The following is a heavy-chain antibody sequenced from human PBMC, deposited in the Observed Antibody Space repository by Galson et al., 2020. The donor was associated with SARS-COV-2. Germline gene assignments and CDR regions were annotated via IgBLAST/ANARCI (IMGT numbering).Heavy chain of an antibody. CDR1: GYTFTSYA. V-gene: IGHV7-4-1*02. D-gene: IGHD5-12*01. CDR3: ARGGGYSGYDVDDAFDI. J-gene: IGHJ3*02. Sequence: ASVKVSCKASGYTFTSYAMNWVRQAPGQGLEWMRWINTNTGNPTYAQGFTGRFVFSLDTSVSTAYLQISSLKAEDTAVYYCARGGGYSGYDVDDAFDIWGQGTMVTVSS. CDR2: INTNTGNP.